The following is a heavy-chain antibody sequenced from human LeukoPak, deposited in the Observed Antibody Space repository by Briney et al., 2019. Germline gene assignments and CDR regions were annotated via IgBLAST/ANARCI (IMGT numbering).Heavy chain of an antibody. Sequence: GASVKVSCKASGYTFTSYGIIWVRQAPGQGLEWMGWISAYNGNTNYAQKLQGRVTMTTDTSTSTAYMELRSLRSDDTAVYYCARDPYDFWSGYPWGDAFDIWGQGTMVTVSS. D-gene: IGHD3-3*01. V-gene: IGHV1-18*01. CDR1: GYTFTSYG. CDR3: ARDPYDFWSGYPWGDAFDI. CDR2: ISAYNGNT. J-gene: IGHJ3*02.